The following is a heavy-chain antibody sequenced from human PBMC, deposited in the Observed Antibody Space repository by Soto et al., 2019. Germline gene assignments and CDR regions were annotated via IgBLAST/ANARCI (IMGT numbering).Heavy chain of an antibody. J-gene: IGHJ4*02. CDR2: IIPIFGTS. CDR1: GGTVSSYA. CDR3: AVYYSARALAGHSYSFDY. D-gene: IGHD3-16*01. V-gene: IGHV1-69*13. Sequence: GASVYVSCDASGGTVSSYAISWGRQAPGQGLEWMGGIIPIFGTSNYAQKFQGRVTITADEYPSTAYMKLRSLRAEDAAVYYCAVYYSARALAGHSYSFDYWGQGTLVTVSS.